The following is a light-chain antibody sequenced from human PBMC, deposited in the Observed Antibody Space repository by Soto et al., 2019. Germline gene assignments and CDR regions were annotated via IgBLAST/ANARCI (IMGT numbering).Light chain of an antibody. J-gene: IGLJ1*01. V-gene: IGLV2-23*01. CDR2: EGS. Sequence: QSALTQPASVSGSPGQSITISCTGTSSDVGNYNLVSWYQHDPGKAPKLLIYEGSKRPSGVSDRFSGSKSGNTASLTISRLQAEDEADYYCCSYASSSTYVFGTGTKVTVL. CDR1: SSDVGNYNL. CDR3: CSYASSSTYV.